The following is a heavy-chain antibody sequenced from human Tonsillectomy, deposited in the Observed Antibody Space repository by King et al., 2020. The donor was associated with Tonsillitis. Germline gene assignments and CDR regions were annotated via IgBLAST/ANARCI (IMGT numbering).Heavy chain of an antibody. Sequence: VQLMESGGGVVQPGRSLRLSCAASGFTFSNYAMHWVRQAPGKGLEWVAVISSYDGSRQYYGDSVKGRFTISRDNSKNTLYLQMNSLRPEDTAVFYCARDLPHCSTANCYGHVFDYWGQGTLVTVSS. CDR1: GFTFSNYA. J-gene: IGHJ4*02. D-gene: IGHD2-2*01. V-gene: IGHV3-30*04. CDR3: ARDLPHCSTANCYGHVFDY. CDR2: ISSYDGSRQ.